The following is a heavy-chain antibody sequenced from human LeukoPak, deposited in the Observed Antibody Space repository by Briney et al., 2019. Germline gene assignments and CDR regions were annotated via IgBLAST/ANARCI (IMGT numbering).Heavy chain of an antibody. CDR3: AKDLPLNNIVVVPAAYDPAFDY. J-gene: IGHJ4*02. Sequence: GRSLRLSCAASGFTFSSYGMHWVRQAPGTGLEWVAVISYDGSNKYYADSVKGRFTISRDNSKNTLYLQMNSLRAEDTAVYYCAKDLPLNNIVVVPAAYDPAFDYWGQGTLVTVSS. D-gene: IGHD2-2*01. V-gene: IGHV3-30*18. CDR1: GFTFSSYG. CDR2: ISYDGSNK.